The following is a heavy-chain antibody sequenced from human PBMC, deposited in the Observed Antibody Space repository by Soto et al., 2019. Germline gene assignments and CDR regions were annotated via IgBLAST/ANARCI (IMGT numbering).Heavy chain of an antibody. V-gene: IGHV6-1*01. CDR2: TYYRSKWYN. CDR1: GDSVSTNSAT. D-gene: IGHD6-13*01. Sequence: SQTLSLTCDISGDSVSTNSATWNWIRQSPSRGLEWLGRTYYRSKWYNDYAVSVKSRITISPDTSNNQLSLQLNSVTPDDTAVYYCARAKDPGIAADYGMDVWGQGTTVTAP. CDR3: ARAKDPGIAADYGMDV. J-gene: IGHJ6*02.